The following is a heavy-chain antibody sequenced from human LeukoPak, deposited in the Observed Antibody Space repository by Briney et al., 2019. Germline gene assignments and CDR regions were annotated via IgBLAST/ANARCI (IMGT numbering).Heavy chain of an antibody. D-gene: IGHD3-22*01. CDR2: INYSGRT. J-gene: IGHJ3*02. V-gene: IGHV4-59*02. CDR3: ARDTYYYDNGDFIDAFDI. Sequence: SETLSLTCNVSGDSVSSVYWSWIRQPPGKGLEWIGCINYSGRTNANSSLKSRVAISVDTSKNQFSLRLSSVTAADTAVYYCARDTYYYDNGDFIDAFDIWGRGTMVTVSS. CDR1: GDSVSSVY.